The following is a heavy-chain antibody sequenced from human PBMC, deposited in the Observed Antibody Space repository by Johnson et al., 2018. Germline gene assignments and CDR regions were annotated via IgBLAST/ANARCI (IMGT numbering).Heavy chain of an antibody. CDR1: GFTFNTYW. D-gene: IGHD3-22*01. CDR2: ISSDGSMT. J-gene: IGHJ1*01. Sequence: VQLVESGGGLVQPGGSLRLSCAASGFTFNTYWMHWVRQVPGKGLVWVSRISSDGSMTTYADTVRDRFTISRDNAKNTVYLLMNSLRAEDTAVYYCARPSGSSGRFLEGSPSFQHWGQGTLVTVSS. CDR3: ARPSGSSGRFLEGSPSFQH. V-gene: IGHV3-74*02.